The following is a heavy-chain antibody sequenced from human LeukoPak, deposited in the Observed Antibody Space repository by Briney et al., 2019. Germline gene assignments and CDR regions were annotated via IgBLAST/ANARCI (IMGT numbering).Heavy chain of an antibody. CDR2: ISGRGGST. V-gene: IGHV3-23*01. J-gene: IGHJ4*02. CDR1: GFTLRSYA. D-gene: IGHD3-22*01. Sequence: GGSLRLSCAASGFTLRSYAMSWVRQAPGKGLEWVSAISGRGGSTYYADSVKGRFTISRDNSKKTLYLQMNSLRAEDTAVYYCVRQTYYYDSSGYYFGYWGQGTLVTVSS. CDR3: VRQTYYYDSSGYYFGY.